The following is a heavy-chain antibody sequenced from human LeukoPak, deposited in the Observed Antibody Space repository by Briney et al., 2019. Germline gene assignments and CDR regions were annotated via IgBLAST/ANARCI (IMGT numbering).Heavy chain of an antibody. Sequence: GGSLRLSCAASGFTFSSYAMSWVRQAPGKGLEWVSAISGSGGSTYYADSVKGRFTISRDNSKNTLYLQMNSLRAEDTAVYYCAKSVGYGDYADWFDPWGQGTLVTVSS. D-gene: IGHD4-17*01. V-gene: IGHV3-23*01. J-gene: IGHJ5*02. CDR1: GFTFSSYA. CDR2: ISGSGGST. CDR3: AKSVGYGDYADWFDP.